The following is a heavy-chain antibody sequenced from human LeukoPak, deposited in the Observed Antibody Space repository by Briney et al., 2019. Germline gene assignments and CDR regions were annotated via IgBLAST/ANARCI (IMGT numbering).Heavy chain of an antibody. J-gene: IGHJ4*02. Sequence: GESPKISCKGSGYSFTSYWIGLVRQMPRKGLEGMGINYPGDSDTRYSPSFQGQVITSADKSISTAYLQWSSLKASDTAMYYCARLPYCSSTSCYPYFDYWGQGTLVTVSS. CDR1: GYSFTSYW. D-gene: IGHD2-2*01. V-gene: IGHV5-51*01. CDR3: ARLPYCSSTSCYPYFDY. CDR2: NYPGDSDT.